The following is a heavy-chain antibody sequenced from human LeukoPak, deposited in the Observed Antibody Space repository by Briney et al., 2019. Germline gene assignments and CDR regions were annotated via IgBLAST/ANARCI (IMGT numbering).Heavy chain of an antibody. CDR2: INTNTGNP. CDR1: GYIFTSYV. Sequence: ASVKVSCKASGYIFTSYVLHWVRQAPGQGLEWMGWINTNTGNPTYAQGFTGRFVFSLDSSVSTAYLQISSLKADDTAMYYCARGDYETHGYQTRWGQGTLVTVSS. V-gene: IGHV7-4-1*02. D-gene: IGHD3-22*01. CDR3: ARGDYETHGYQTR. J-gene: IGHJ4*02.